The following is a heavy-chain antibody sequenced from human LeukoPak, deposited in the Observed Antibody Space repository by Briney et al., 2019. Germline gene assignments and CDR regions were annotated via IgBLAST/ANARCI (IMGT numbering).Heavy chain of an antibody. CDR2: IKQDGSEK. J-gene: IGHJ2*01. V-gene: IGHV3-7*01. Sequence: PGGSLRLSCAASGFTFSSYWMSWVRQAPGKGLEWVAQIKQDGSEKYYVDSVKGRFTISRDNAKNSLYLQMNSLRAEDTAVYYCAREGPILLWFGELFHNWYFDLWGRGTLVTVSS. CDR1: GFTFSSYW. D-gene: IGHD3-10*01. CDR3: AREGPILLWFGELFHNWYFDL.